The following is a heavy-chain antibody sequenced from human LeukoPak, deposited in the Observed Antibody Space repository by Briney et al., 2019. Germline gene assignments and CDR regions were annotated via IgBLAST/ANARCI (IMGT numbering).Heavy chain of an antibody. V-gene: IGHV1-69*05. D-gene: IGHD2-2*01. CDR2: IIPIFTTP. CDR1: GGTFSRYA. CDR3: ARLVPAAENWFDP. Sequence: SVKVSCKASGGTFSRYAISWVRQAPGQGLEWMGGIIPIFTTPDYAQRFQGRLTITTDESTSTTHVELSRLRSEDTAFYYCARLVPAAENWFDPWGQGTLVIVSS. J-gene: IGHJ5*02.